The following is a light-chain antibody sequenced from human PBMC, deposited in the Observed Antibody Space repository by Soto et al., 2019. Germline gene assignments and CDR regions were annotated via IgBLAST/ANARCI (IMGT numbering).Light chain of an antibody. CDR3: QQLNSYPPET. CDR2: AAC. Sequence: DIQLTQSPSFLSASVGDSVTITCRASQGISSYLAWYQQKPGKAPKLLIYAACALQSGVPSRFSGSGSGTEFTLTISSLQPEDSATFYGQQLNSYPPETFGQGTKVDIK. J-gene: IGKJ1*01. CDR1: QGISSY. V-gene: IGKV1-9*01.